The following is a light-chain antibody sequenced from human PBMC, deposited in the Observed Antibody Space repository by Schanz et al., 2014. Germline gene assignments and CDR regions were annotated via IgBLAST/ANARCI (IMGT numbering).Light chain of an antibody. CDR2: GAS. J-gene: IGKJ5*01. CDR3: QQYGSPIT. V-gene: IGKV3-20*01. Sequence: EIVLTQSPGTLSLSPGERATLSCRASQSVSSSYLAWYQQKPGQAPRLLIYGASSRATGIPDRFSGSGSGTDFTLTISRLEPDDFAVYYCQQYGSPITFGQGTRLDIK. CDR1: QSVSSSY.